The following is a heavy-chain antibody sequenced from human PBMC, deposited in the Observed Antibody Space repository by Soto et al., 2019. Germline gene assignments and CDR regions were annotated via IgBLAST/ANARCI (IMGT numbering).Heavy chain of an antibody. CDR2: ISAYNGNT. CDR3: ARDSRRITIFGVWFDP. Sequence: QVQLVQSGAEVKKPGASVKVSWKASGYTFTSYGISWVRQAPGQGVEWMGWISAYNGNTNYAQKLKGRVTMTTDTSTSTAYMELRSLRSDDTAVYYCARDSRRITIFGVWFDPWGQGTLFTVSS. J-gene: IGHJ5*02. V-gene: IGHV1-18*01. CDR1: GYTFTSYG. D-gene: IGHD3-3*01.